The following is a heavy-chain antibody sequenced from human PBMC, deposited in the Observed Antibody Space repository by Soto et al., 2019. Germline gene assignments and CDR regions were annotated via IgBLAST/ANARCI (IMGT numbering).Heavy chain of an antibody. V-gene: IGHV4-30-4*01. J-gene: IGHJ6*02. Sequence: SETLSLTCTVSGGSISSGDYYWSWIRQPPGKGLEWIGYIYYSGSTNYNPSLKSRVTISVDTSKNQFSLKLSSVTAADTAVYYCARHKGWLAHEYYYYGMDVWGQGTTVTVSS. CDR3: ARHKGWLAHEYYYYGMDV. CDR2: IYYSGST. D-gene: IGHD6-19*01. CDR1: GGSISSGDYY.